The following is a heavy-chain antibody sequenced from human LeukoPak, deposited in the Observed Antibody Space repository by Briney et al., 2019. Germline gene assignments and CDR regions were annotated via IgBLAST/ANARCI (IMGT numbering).Heavy chain of an antibody. J-gene: IGHJ4*02. CDR3: ARGGESYYGSGSHDY. CDR1: GFTFSSYA. V-gene: IGHV3-48*04. Sequence: GGSLRLSCAASGFTFSSYAMSWVRQAPGKGLEWVSYISSSGSTIYYADSVKGRFTISRDNAKNSLYLQMNSPRAEETAVYYCARGGESYYGSGSHDYWGQGTLVTVSS. CDR2: ISSSGSTI. D-gene: IGHD3-10*01.